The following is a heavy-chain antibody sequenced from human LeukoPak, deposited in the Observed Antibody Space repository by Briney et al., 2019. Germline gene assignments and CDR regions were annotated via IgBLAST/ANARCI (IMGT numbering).Heavy chain of an antibody. D-gene: IGHD6-13*01. CDR3: AQHGNWCFDL. V-gene: IGHV4-34*01. CDR2: THSSGAT. J-gene: IGHJ2*01. CDR1: GASFSGNY. Sequence: SETLSLTCAVSGASFSGNYWSWIRQPPGKGLEWIGETHSSGATKYNPSLRSRVTISVDTSRSQFTLNLNSVTAADTAVYFCAQHGNWCFDLWGRGTLVTVSS.